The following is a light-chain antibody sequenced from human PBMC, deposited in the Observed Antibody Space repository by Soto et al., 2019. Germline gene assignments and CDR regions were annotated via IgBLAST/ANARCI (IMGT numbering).Light chain of an antibody. CDR1: QRVSSDY. J-gene: IGKJ1*01. CDR2: GAS. V-gene: IGKV3-20*01. Sequence: EIVLTQSPGTMSLSQGERATLACRASQRVSSDYFAWYRQKPGQTPRLLIYGASSRATGITDRFSGSGSGTDFVITISRLDPEDFAVYYCQHYVSSPRTFVQGTKVDI. CDR3: QHYVSSPRT.